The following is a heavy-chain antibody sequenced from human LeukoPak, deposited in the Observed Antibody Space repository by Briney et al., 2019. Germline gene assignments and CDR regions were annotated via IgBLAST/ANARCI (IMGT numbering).Heavy chain of an antibody. Sequence: GGSLRLSCAASGFTFSSYAMHWVRQAPGKGLEWVAVISYDGSNKYYADSVKGRFTISRDNSKNTLYLQMNSLRAEDTAVYYCAKVPGSPAGYYFDYWGQGTLVTVSS. V-gene: IGHV3-30-3*01. D-gene: IGHD3-10*01. CDR1: GFTFSSYA. CDR3: AKVPGSPAGYYFDY. CDR2: ISYDGSNK. J-gene: IGHJ4*02.